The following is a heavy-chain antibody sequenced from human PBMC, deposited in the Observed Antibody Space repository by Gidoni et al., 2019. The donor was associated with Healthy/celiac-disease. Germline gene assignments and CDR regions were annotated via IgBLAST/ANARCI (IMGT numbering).Heavy chain of an antibody. CDR1: GFTFSSYS. CDR3: ARGPDYDILTGHLDY. J-gene: IGHJ4*02. V-gene: IGHV3-21*01. Sequence: EVQLVESGGGLVKPGGSLRLCCAASGFTFSSYSMNWVRQAPGKGLEWVSSISSSSSYIYYADSVKGRFTISRDNAKNSLYLQMNSLRAEDTAVYYCARGPDYDILTGHLDYWGQGTLVTVSS. D-gene: IGHD3-9*01. CDR2: ISSSSSYI.